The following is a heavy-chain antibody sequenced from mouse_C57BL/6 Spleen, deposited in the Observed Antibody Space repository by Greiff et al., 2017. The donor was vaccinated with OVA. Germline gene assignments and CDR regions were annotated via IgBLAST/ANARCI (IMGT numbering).Heavy chain of an antibody. Sequence: QVQLQQSGAELVRPGTSVKVSCKASGYAFTNYLIEWVKQRPGQGLEWIGVINPGSGGTNYNEKFKGKATLTADKSSSTAYMQLSSLTSEDSAVYFCARGRADGYYVMGDYWGQGTTLTVSS. CDR3: ARGRADGYYVMGDY. D-gene: IGHD2-3*01. CDR2: INPGSGGT. V-gene: IGHV1-54*01. CDR1: GYAFTNYL. J-gene: IGHJ2*01.